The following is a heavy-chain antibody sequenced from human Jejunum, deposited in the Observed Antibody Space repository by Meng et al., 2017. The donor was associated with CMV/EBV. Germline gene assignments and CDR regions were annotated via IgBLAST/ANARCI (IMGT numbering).Heavy chain of an antibody. V-gene: IGHV3-74*01. D-gene: IGHD2-15*01. CDR1: GFPVLPAW. J-gene: IGHJ4*02. Sequence: SGFPVLPAWMHWVRQAPGKGLVWVSRIYVDEGTTTYADSVKGRFTISPPLPQPTLSLPLHSLTAPSPSFSYCLPSRSYSSTGPHFDYWGRGTLVTVSS. CDR2: IYVDEGTT. CDR3: LPSRSYSSTGPHFDY.